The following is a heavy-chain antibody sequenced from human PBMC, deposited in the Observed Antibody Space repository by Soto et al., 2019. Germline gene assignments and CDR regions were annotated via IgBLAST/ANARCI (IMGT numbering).Heavy chain of an antibody. CDR2: IYRSGTT. J-gene: IGHJ4*02. V-gene: IGHV4-38-2*01. Sequence: SETLSLTCVVSNFSISSGYYWGWIRQSPGKGLEWIASIYRSGTTSYNPSLKSRVTISVDPSKNQFSLMLTAVTAADTAVYYCARAHSGSYYSVFNYWGRGSLVTVSS. CDR1: NFSISSGYY. D-gene: IGHD1-26*01. CDR3: ARAHSGSYYSVFNY.